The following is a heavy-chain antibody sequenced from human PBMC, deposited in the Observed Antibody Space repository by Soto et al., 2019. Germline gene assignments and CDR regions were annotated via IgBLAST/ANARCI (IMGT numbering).Heavy chain of an antibody. D-gene: IGHD6-6*01. J-gene: IGHJ4*02. V-gene: IGHV4-30-4*01. CDR3: ARDRSNSPDYFDY. Sequence: NPSETLSLTCTVSGGSISSDDYYWSWIRHPPGKGLEWIGYIYYSGITSYNPSLKSRLTISLDTSKNQFSLKLSSVSAADTAVYYCARDRSNSPDYFDYWGQGTLVTVSS. CDR1: GGSISSDDYY. CDR2: IYYSGIT.